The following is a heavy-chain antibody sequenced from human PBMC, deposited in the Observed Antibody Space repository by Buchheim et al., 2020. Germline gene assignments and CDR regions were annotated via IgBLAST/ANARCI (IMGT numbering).Heavy chain of an antibody. D-gene: IGHD4-23*01. J-gene: IGHJ5*02. CDR2: IYYSGTT. V-gene: IGHV4-4*02. Sequence: QVQLQESGPGLVKPSGTLSLTCAVSGGSISSNNWWSWVRQPPGKGLEWIGEIYYSGTTHYNPSLKNRVTISVDKSRNQFSLRLSSVTAADTAVYYCARDENSGWGFDPRGQGTL. CDR1: GGSISSNNW. CDR3: ARDENSGWGFDP.